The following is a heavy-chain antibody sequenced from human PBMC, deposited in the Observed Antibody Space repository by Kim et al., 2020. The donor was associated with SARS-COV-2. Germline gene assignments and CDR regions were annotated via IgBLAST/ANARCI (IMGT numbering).Heavy chain of an antibody. V-gene: IGHV3-21*01. Sequence: GGSLRLSCAASGFTFSSYSMNWVRQAPGKGLEWVSSISSSSSYIYYADSVKGRFTISRDNAKNSLYLQMNSLRAEDTAVYYCARGVSLGYQLLSFYYGMDVWGQGTTVTVSS. J-gene: IGHJ6*02. CDR3: ARGVSLGYQLLSFYYGMDV. CDR2: ISSSSSYI. CDR1: GFTFSSYS. D-gene: IGHD2-2*01.